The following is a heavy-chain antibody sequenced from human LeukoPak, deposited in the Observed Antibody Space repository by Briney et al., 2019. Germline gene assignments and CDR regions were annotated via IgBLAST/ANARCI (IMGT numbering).Heavy chain of an antibody. CDR3: ATYYYGSGSYYRTFDY. Sequence: ASVKVSCKASGYTFTGYYMHWVRQALGQGLEWMGWINPNSGGTNYAQKFQGRVTMTRDTSISTAYMELSRLRSDDTAVYYCATYYYGSGSYYRTFDYWGQGTLVTVSS. V-gene: IGHV1-2*02. CDR1: GYTFTGYY. CDR2: INPNSGGT. D-gene: IGHD3-10*01. J-gene: IGHJ4*02.